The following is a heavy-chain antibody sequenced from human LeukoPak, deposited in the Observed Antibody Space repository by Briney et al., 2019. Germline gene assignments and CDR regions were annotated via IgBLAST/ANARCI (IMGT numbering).Heavy chain of an antibody. CDR3: ARLGDCSSTSCYAFDI. Sequence: ASVKVSCKASGYTFTSYDINWVRQATGQGLEWMGWMNPNSGSTGYAQKFQGRVTITRNTSISTAYMELSSLRSEDTAVYYCARLGDCSSTSCYAFDIWGQGTMVTVSS. CDR2: MNPNSGST. V-gene: IGHV1-8*03. D-gene: IGHD2-2*01. CDR1: GYTFTSYD. J-gene: IGHJ3*02.